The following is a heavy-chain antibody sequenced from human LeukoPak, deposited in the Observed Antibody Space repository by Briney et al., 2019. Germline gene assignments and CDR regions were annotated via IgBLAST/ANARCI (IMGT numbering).Heavy chain of an antibody. CDR2: IYYSGST. Sequence: SETLSLTCTVSGGSISTYYWSWIRQPPGKGLEWIGYIYYSGSTNYNPSLKSRVTISVDTSKNQFSLKLSSVTAADTAVYYCAREHTAITNWFDPWGQGTLVTVAS. D-gene: IGHD5-18*01. CDR1: GGSISTYY. V-gene: IGHV4-59*01. J-gene: IGHJ5*02. CDR3: AREHTAITNWFDP.